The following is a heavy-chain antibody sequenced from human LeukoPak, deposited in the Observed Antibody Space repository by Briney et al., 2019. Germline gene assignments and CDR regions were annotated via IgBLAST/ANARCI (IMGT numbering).Heavy chain of an antibody. CDR3: ARDFRGELLLVNYFDY. J-gene: IGHJ4*02. CDR2: ISYDGSNK. V-gene: IGHV3-30*04. Sequence: GGSLRLSCAASGFTFGSYAMHWVRQAPGKGLEWVAVISYDGSNKYYADSVKGRFTISRDNSKNTLYLQMNSLRAEDTAVYYCARDFRGELLLVNYFDYWGQGTLVTVSS. CDR1: GFTFGSYA. D-gene: IGHD1-26*01.